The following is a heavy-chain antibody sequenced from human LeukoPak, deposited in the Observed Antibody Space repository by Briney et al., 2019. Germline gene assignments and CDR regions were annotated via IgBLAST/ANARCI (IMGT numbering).Heavy chain of an antibody. Sequence: GASVKVSCKASGYTFTSYGISWVRQAPGQGLEWMGWINPNSGGTNYAQKFQGWVTMTRDTSISTAYMELSRLRSDDTAVYYCARDRGGRPLYPSEFDYWGQGTLVTVSS. J-gene: IGHJ4*02. CDR3: ARDRGGRPLYPSEFDY. CDR1: GYTFTSYG. D-gene: IGHD2-2*01. V-gene: IGHV1-2*04. CDR2: INPNSGGT.